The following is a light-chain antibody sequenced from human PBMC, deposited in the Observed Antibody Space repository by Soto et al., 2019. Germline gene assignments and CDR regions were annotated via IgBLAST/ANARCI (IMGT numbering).Light chain of an antibody. Sequence: DIQLTQSPSFLSASVGDRVIITCRASQDIASYLAWYQQKPGKAPKLLIYAASTLESGVPSRFSGSGSGTEFPLTISSLQPEDFATYYCQQINNYPLTFGQGTKVEIK. CDR3: QQINNYPLT. J-gene: IGKJ1*01. CDR1: QDIASY. CDR2: AAS. V-gene: IGKV1-9*01.